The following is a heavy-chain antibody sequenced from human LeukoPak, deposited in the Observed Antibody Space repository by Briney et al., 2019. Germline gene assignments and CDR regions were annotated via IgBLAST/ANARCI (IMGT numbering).Heavy chain of an antibody. V-gene: IGHV3-66*01. J-gene: IGHJ6*02. CDR2: IYSGGST. CDR3: ARDRPKLRYFDWLPSEMDV. Sequence: GGSLRLSCAASGFTVSSNYMSWVRQAPGKGLEWVSVIYSGGSTYYADSVKGRFTISRDNSKNTQYLQMNSLRAEDTAVYYCARDRPKLRYFDWLPSEMDVWGQGTTVTVSS. D-gene: IGHD3-9*01. CDR1: GFTVSSNY.